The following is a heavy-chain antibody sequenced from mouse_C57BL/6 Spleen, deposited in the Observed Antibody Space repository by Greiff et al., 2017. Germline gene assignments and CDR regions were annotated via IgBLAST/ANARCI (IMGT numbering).Heavy chain of an antibody. D-gene: IGHD2-1*01. CDR3: ARPHLLWNAMDY. CDR1: GYTFTSYW. Sequence: QVQLQQSGAELVRPGSSVKLSCKASGYTFTSYWMHWVKQRPIQGLEWIGNIDPSDSETHYNQKFKDKATLTVDKSSSTAYMQLSSLTSEDSAVYYCARPHLLWNAMDYWGQGTSVTVSS. CDR2: IDPSDSET. J-gene: IGHJ4*01. V-gene: IGHV1-52*01.